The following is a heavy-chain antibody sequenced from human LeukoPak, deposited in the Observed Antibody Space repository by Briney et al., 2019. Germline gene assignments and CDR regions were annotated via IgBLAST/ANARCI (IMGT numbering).Heavy chain of an antibody. J-gene: IGHJ3*02. CDR3: ARDLGFRSSPRDAFDI. Sequence: PGGSLRLSCAASGFTFSSYRMSWVRQAPGKGLEWVANIKQDGSEKYYVDSVKGRFTISRDNAKNSLYLQMNSLRAEDTAVYYCARDLGFRSSPRDAFDIWGQGTMVTVSS. V-gene: IGHV3-7*01. D-gene: IGHD6-13*01. CDR2: IKQDGSEK. CDR1: GFTFSSYR.